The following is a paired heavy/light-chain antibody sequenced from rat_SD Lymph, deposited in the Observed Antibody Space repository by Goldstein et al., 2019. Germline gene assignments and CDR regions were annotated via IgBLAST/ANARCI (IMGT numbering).Heavy chain of an antibody. CDR3: AKVSGHYYSSSYFDY. J-gene: IGHJ2*01. V-gene: IGHV5-58*01. D-gene: IGHD1-2*01. CDR2: INTDGGST. CDR1: GFTFSSYW. Sequence: EVQLVETGGGLVQPGRSLKLSCVASGFTFSSYWMYWIRQAPGKGLEWVSSINTDGGSTYYSDSVKGRFTISRDNAENTVYLQMNSLRSEDTATYYCAKVSGHYYSSSYFDYWGQGVMVTVSS.
Light chain of an antibody. CDR3: QQYYNAPLT. V-gene: IGKV8S6*01. CDR1: QSLLYSGNQKNY. J-gene: IGKJ5*01. CDR2: WAS. Sequence: DIMMTQSPSSLAVSAGETVTINCKSSQSLLYSGNQKNYLAWYRQKPGQSPKLLIYWASTRQSGVPDRFIGSGSGTDFTLTVSSVQAEDLAIYYCQQYYNAPLTFGSGTKLEIK.